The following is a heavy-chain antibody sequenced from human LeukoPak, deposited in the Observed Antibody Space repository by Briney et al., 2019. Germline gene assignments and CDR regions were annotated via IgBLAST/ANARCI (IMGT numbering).Heavy chain of an antibody. J-gene: IGHJ4*02. D-gene: IGHD6-13*01. CDR2: ISSSGSTI. CDR1: GSTFSDYY. Sequence: GGSLRLSCAASGSTFSDYYMSWIRQAPGKGLEWVSYISSSGSTIYCADSVKGRFTISRDNAKNSLYLQMNSLRAEDTAVYYCARDRVAAAGTVVDYWGQGTLVTVSS. V-gene: IGHV3-11*04. CDR3: ARDRVAAAGTVVDY.